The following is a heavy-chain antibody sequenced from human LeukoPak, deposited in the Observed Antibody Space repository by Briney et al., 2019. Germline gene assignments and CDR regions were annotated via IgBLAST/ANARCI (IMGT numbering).Heavy chain of an antibody. J-gene: IGHJ6*03. CDR2: ISYDGSNK. CDR3: AKDASTTGTTMFAYYYYYMDV. Sequence: GGSLRLSCAASGFTFSSYAMHWVRQAPGKGLEWVAVISYDGSNKYYADSVKGRFTISRDNSKNTLYLQMNSLRAEDTAVYYCAKDASTTGTTMFAYYYYYMDVWGKGTTVTISS. V-gene: IGHV3-30*04. CDR1: GFTFSSYA. D-gene: IGHD1-1*01.